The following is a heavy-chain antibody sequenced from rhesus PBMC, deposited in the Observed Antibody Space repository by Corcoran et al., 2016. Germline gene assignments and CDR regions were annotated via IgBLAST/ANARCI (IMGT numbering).Heavy chain of an antibody. V-gene: IGHV4-173*01. D-gene: IGHD6-25*01. CDR2: ISGSGGSN. CDR3: ARGGAASGPFDY. CDR1: GGSISSNW. J-gene: IGHJ4*01. Sequence: QLQLQESGPGLVKPSETLSLTCAVSGGSISSNWWSWIRQPPGKGLEWLGRISGSGGSNKYNPSLKSRRTTATDKSKTQLSLKLISGAAADTAVYYCARGGAASGPFDYWGQGVLVTVSS.